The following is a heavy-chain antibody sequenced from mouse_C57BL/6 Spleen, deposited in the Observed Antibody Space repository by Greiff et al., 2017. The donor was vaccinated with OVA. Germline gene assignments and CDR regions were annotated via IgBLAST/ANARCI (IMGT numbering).Heavy chain of an antibody. Sequence: VKLMESGPGLVQPSQSLSITCTVSGFSLTSYGVHWVRQSPGKGLEWLGVIWRGGSTDYNAAFMSRLSITKDNSKSQVFFKMNSLQADDTAIYYCAKNLITTVVEDYYAMDYWGQGTSVTVSS. CDR2: IWRGGST. D-gene: IGHD1-1*01. CDR1: GFSLTSYG. J-gene: IGHJ4*01. V-gene: IGHV2-5*01. CDR3: AKNLITTVVEDYYAMDY.